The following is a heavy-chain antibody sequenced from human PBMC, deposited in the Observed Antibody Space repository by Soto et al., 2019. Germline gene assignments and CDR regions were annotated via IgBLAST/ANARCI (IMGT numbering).Heavy chain of an antibody. Sequence: PGGSLRLSCAASCFTFGNASVNWLSQAPGKGLEWVGRIKSKTDGGTTDYAAPVKGRFTISRDDSKNTLYLQMNSLKTEDTAVYYCTTDPVTMIVVVPSSGWGQGT. CDR2: IKSKTDGGTT. D-gene: IGHD3-22*01. J-gene: IGHJ4*02. CDR1: CFTFGNAS. CDR3: TTDPVTMIVVVPSSG. V-gene: IGHV3-15*07.